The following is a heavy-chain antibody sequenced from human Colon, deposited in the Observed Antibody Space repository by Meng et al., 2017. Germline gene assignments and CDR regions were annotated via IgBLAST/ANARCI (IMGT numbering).Heavy chain of an antibody. CDR1: GYTFTTYA. D-gene: IGHD3-10*01. CDR3: AREFGGLRSFEY. J-gene: IGHJ4*02. V-gene: IGHV1-3*01. Sequence: QVQLVQSGAEVKKPGASVKVSCKASGYTFTTYALHWVRQAPGQTLEWMGWINAGNGDTEYSQNFQGIVTLTRDTSASTAYMELTSLRSEDTAVYYCAREFGGLRSFEYWGRGTLVTVSS. CDR2: INAGNGDT.